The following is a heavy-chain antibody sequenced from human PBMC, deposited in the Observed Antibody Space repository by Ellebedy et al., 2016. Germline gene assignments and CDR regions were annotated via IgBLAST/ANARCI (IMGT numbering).Heavy chain of an antibody. CDR1: GGSIRRYY. J-gene: IGHJ4*02. V-gene: IGHV4-59*03. D-gene: IGHD3-10*01. Sequence: SETLSLTCLVSGGSIRRYYWSWIRQPPGRGLEWLGNISYTGTTNYNPSPKSRVTISLDTSTNQFSLRLTSVAAADTAVYYCARLGGVSFGERPFDYWGQGTLVTVSS. CDR3: ARLGGVSFGERPFDY. CDR2: ISYTGTT.